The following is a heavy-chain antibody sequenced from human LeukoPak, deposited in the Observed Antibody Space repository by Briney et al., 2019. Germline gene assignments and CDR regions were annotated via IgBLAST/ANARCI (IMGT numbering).Heavy chain of an antibody. Sequence: ASVKVSCKASGYTFTSYGISWVRQAPGQGLEWMGWISAYNGNTNYAQKLQGRVTMTTDTPTSTAYMELRSLRSDDTAVYYCARVLSGGIVYYDILTGYYPNWGQGTLVTVSS. V-gene: IGHV1-18*01. CDR1: GYTFTSYG. CDR2: ISAYNGNT. D-gene: IGHD3-9*01. J-gene: IGHJ4*02. CDR3: ARVLSGGIVYYDILTGYYPN.